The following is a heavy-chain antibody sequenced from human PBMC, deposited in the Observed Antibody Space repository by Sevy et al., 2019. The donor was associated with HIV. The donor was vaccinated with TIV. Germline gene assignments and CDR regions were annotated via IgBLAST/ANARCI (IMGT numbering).Heavy chain of an antibody. CDR3: ARARYYYDSSGYAFDI. V-gene: IGHV1-69*13. CDR2: IIPIFGTA. CDR1: GGTFSSYA. Sequence: ASVKVSCKASGGTFSSYAISWVRQAPGQGLEWMGGIIPIFGTANYAQKFQGRVTITADESTSTAYMELSSLRSEDTAVYYCARARYYYDSSGYAFDIWGQWTLVTVSS. J-gene: IGHJ3*02. D-gene: IGHD3-22*01.